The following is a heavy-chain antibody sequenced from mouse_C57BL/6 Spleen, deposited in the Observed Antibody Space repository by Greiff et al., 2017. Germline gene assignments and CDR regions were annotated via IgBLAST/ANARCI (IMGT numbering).Heavy chain of an antibody. Sequence: QVQLQQPGAELVMPGASVKLSCKASGYTFTSYWMHWVKQRPGQGLEWIGEIDPSDSYTNYNQKFKGKSTLTVDKSSSTAYMQLSSLTSEDSAVYYCERSGTAQATMDYWGQGTSVTVSS. CDR1: GYTFTSYW. CDR3: ERSGTAQATMDY. J-gene: IGHJ4*01. D-gene: IGHD3-2*02. CDR2: IDPSDSYT. V-gene: IGHV1-69*01.